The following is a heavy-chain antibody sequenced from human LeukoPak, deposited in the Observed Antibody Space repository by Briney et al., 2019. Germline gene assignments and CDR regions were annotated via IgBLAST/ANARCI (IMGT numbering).Heavy chain of an antibody. CDR3: ADYDYVWGSRY. Sequence: GGSLRLSCAASGFTVSSNYMSRVRQAPGKGLEWVSVIYSGGSTYYADSVKGRFTISRDNSKNTLYLQMNSLRAEDTAVYYCADYDYVWGSRYWGQGTLVTVSS. V-gene: IGHV3-53*01. CDR1: GFTVSSNY. J-gene: IGHJ4*02. D-gene: IGHD3-16*01. CDR2: IYSGGST.